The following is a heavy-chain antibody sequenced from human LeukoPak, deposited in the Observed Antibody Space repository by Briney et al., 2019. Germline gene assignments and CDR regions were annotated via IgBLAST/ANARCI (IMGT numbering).Heavy chain of an antibody. CDR2: ISAYNGNT. CDR3: VICYSVVGAFDN. J-gene: IGHJ3*02. V-gene: IGHV1-18*01. D-gene: IGHD2-21*01. Sequence: ASVKVSCKASGYTFTSYGISWVRQAPGQGLEWMGWISAYNGNTNYAQKLQGRVTMTTDTSTSTAYMELRSLRSDNTAVYYCVICYSVVGAFDNWGQGTMVTVSS. CDR1: GYTFTSYG.